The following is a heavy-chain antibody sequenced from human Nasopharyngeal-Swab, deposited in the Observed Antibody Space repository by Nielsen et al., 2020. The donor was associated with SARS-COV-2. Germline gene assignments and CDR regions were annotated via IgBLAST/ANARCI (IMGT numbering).Heavy chain of an antibody. CDR3: AKDLGIAVAGTGHDL. Sequence: LRLSCAASGFSFDDYAMHWVRQAPGKGLEWVSGISWNSGRIGYADSVKGRFTISRDNAKNSLFLQMNSLRAEDTALYYCAKDLGIAVAGTGHDLWGQGTLVTVSS. J-gene: IGHJ5*02. D-gene: IGHD6-19*01. CDR1: GFSFDDYA. CDR2: ISWNSGRI. V-gene: IGHV3-9*01.